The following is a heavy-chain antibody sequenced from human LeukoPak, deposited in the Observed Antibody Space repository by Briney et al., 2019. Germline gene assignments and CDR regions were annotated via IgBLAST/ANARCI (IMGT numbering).Heavy chain of an antibody. Sequence: SETLSLTCTVSGGSISSYYWSWIRQPAGKGLEWIGRIYTSGSTNYNPSLKSRVTMSVDTSKNQFSLKLSSVTAADTAVYYCARRYLDSSGYYHDAFDIWGQGTMVTASS. J-gene: IGHJ3*02. V-gene: IGHV4-4*07. D-gene: IGHD3-22*01. CDR3: ARRYLDSSGYYHDAFDI. CDR1: GGSISSYY. CDR2: IYTSGST.